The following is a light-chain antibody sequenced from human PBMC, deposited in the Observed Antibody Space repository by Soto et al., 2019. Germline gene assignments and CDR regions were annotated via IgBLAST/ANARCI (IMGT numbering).Light chain of an antibody. J-gene: IGLJ3*02. Sequence: QSALTQPASVSGSPGQSITISSTGTSSDVGGYNYVSWYQQHPGKAPKLMIYEVSNRPSGVSNRFSGSKSANTASLTISGLQAEDEADYYCSSYTTSSTWVFGGGTKLTVL. CDR1: SSDVGGYNY. V-gene: IGLV2-14*01. CDR2: EVS. CDR3: SSYTTSSTWV.